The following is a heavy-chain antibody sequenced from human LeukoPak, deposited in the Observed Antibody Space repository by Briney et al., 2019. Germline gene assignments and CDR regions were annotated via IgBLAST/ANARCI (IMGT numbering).Heavy chain of an antibody. V-gene: IGHV3-30*02. D-gene: IGHD6-13*01. CDR3: AKEAGFYSSSWYCFDY. J-gene: IGHJ4*02. CDR2: IRYDGSNK. CDR1: GFTFSSYG. Sequence: GGSLRLSCAASGFTFSSYGMHWVRQAPGKGLEWVAFIRYDGSNKYYADSVKGRFTISRDNSKNTLYLQMNSLRAEDTAVYYCAKEAGFYSSSWYCFDYWGQGTLVTVSS.